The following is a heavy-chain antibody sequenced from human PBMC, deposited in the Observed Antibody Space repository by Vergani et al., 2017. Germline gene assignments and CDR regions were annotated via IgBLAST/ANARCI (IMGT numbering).Heavy chain of an antibody. J-gene: IGHJ4*02. CDR1: GGSVRSGSYY. D-gene: IGHD3-22*01. CDR2: IYYSGST. CDR3: ARVGDSSGYYLYYFDY. Sequence: QVQLQESGPGLVKPSETLSLTCTVSGGSVRSGSYYWSWIRQPPGKGLEWIGYIYYSGSTNYNPSLKSRVTISVDTSKNQFSLKLSSVTAADTAVYYCARVGDSSGYYLYYFDYWGQGTLVTVSS. V-gene: IGHV4-61*01.